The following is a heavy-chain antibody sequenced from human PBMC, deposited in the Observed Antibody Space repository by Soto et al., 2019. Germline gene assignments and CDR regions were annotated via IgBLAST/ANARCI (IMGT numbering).Heavy chain of an antibody. D-gene: IGHD2-2*01. V-gene: IGHV3-30-3*01. CDR3: ARERGGYCISTSCSGDGMDV. Sequence: ESGGGVVQPGRSLRLSCAASGFTFSSYAMHWVRQAPGKGLEWVAVISYDGSNKYYADSVKGRFTISRDNSKNTLYLQMNSLRAEDTAVYYCARERGGYCISTSCSGDGMDVWGQGTTVTVSS. CDR2: ISYDGSNK. J-gene: IGHJ6*02. CDR1: GFTFSSYA.